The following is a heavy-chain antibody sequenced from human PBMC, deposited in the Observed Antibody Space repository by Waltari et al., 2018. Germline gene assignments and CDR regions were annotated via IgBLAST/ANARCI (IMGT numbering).Heavy chain of an antibody. Sequence: QVQLQESGPGLVKPSETLSLTCTVSGGSISSYYWSWIRQPPGKGLEWIGYIYYSGSTNYNPSLKSRVTISVDTSKNQCSLKLSSVTAADTAVYYCARSPSYYDSSGFVLVYWGQGTLVTVSS. D-gene: IGHD3-22*01. V-gene: IGHV4-59*01. CDR3: ARSPSYYDSSGFVLVY. J-gene: IGHJ4*02. CDR1: GGSISSYY. CDR2: IYYSGST.